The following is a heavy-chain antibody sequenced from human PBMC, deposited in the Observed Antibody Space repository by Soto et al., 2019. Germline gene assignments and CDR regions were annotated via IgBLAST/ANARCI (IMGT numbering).Heavy chain of an antibody. J-gene: IGHJ4*02. V-gene: IGHV4-39*02. CDR2: IYYRGTT. D-gene: IGHD4-17*01. CDR1: GGSISSSSYY. Sequence: SETLSLTCTVSGGSISSSSYYWGWIRQPPGKGLEWIGNIYYRGTTYYNPSLKSRVTISVDTSKNQFSLKLASVTAADTAVYYCARDYGDYQFDYWGQGTLVTVSS. CDR3: ARDYGDYQFDY.